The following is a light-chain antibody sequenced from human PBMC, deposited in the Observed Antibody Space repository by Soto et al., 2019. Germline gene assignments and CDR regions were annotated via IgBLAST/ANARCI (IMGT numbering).Light chain of an antibody. V-gene: IGLV2-18*01. Sequence: QSALTQPPSVSGSPGQSGTISCTGTSSDLGSYNRVSWYQEPPGTAPKLMIYEVSNRPSGVPDRFSGSKSGKTAALTISGLQAYDEADDYCSLYISGSGYVFGTGTKVTVL. CDR2: EVS. J-gene: IGLJ1*01. CDR3: SLYISGSGYV. CDR1: SSDLGSYNR.